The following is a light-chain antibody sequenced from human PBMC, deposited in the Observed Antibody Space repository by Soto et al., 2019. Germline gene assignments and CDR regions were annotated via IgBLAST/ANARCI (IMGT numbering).Light chain of an antibody. CDR2: AAS. CDR1: QGITSY. Sequence: DIQMTQSPSTLSASVGDRVTVTCRASQGITSYLAWYQQKPGKAPKLLIYAASALQPQVSSRFSGSGYGTDFDLTIRKLQTEEFEQYCCQQSYSDTLPFGGGTKVDMK. V-gene: IGKV1-9*01. J-gene: IGKJ4*01. CDR3: QQSYSDTLP.